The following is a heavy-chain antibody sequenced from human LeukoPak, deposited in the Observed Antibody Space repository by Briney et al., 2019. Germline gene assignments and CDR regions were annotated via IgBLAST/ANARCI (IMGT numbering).Heavy chain of an antibody. Sequence: AGGSLRLSCAASGFTFSSYWIHWVRQVPGKGLVWVSRIKDGGTTTDYADSVKGRFTISRDDAKNTLYLQMNSLRAEDTAVYYCARDLGGLPVAIPSWLDPWGQGTLVTVSS. J-gene: IGHJ5*02. CDR2: IKDGGTTT. D-gene: IGHD2-2*01. CDR3: ARDLGGLPVAIPSWLDP. V-gene: IGHV3-74*01. CDR1: GFTFSSYW.